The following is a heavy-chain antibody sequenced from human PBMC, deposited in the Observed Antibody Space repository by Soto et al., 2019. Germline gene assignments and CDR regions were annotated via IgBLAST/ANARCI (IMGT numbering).Heavy chain of an antibody. D-gene: IGHD6-13*01. Sequence: WGSLGLACAASVFSFSDYAMNWVGQAPGKGLEWVSVISESGGSTHYADSVRGRFTVSRDNAKNSLSLRMKSLRDEDTAVYFCAKRSPYSSGWYSPISDYWGQGALVTVSS. CDR1: VFSFSDYA. V-gene: IGHV3-23*01. CDR2: ISESGGST. CDR3: AKRSPYSSGWYSPISDY. J-gene: IGHJ4*02.